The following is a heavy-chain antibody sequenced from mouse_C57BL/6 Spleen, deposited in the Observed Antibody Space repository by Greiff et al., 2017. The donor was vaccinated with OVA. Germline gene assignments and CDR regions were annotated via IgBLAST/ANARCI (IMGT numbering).Heavy chain of an antibody. D-gene: IGHD3-2*01. J-gene: IGHJ3*01. Sequence: QVQLQQSGPELVKPGASVKISCKASGYAFSSSWMNWVKQRPGKGLGWIGRIYPGDGDTNYNGKFKGKATLTADKSSSTAYMQLSSLTSEDSAVYFCARDSSGWFAYWGQGTLVTVSA. V-gene: IGHV1-82*01. CDR3: ARDSSGWFAY. CDR2: IYPGDGDT. CDR1: GYAFSSSW.